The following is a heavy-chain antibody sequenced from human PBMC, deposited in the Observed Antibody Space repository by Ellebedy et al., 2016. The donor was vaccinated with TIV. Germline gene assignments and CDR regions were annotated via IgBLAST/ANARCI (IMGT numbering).Heavy chain of an antibody. CDR1: GFTFSSYI. J-gene: IGHJ3*02. D-gene: IGHD3-3*01. CDR3: AREGFAFEAFDI. CDR2: ISSSGNYI. Sequence: GGSLRLSXAASGFTFSSYIMHWVRQAPGKGLEWVSSISSSGNYIYYADSLKARFTISRDNAKDSLFLHMNSLRAEDTALYYCAREGFAFEAFDIWGQGTMVTASS. V-gene: IGHV3-21*06.